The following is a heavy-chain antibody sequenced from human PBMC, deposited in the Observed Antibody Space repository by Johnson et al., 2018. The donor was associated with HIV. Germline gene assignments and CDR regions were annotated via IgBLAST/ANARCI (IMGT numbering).Heavy chain of an antibody. CDR3: TICITMIVVVTTDAFVV. D-gene: IGHD3-22*01. CDR2: IKSKTDGGTT. J-gene: IGHJ3*01. Sequence: VQLVESGGGLVKPGGSLRLSCAASGFTFSNAWMSWVRQAPGKGLEWVGRIKSKTDGGTTDYAAPVKGRFTISRDDSKNTLYLQMNSLKTEDTAVYYCTICITMIVVVTTDAFVVWGLGTMVTVSS. CDR1: GFTFSNAW. V-gene: IGHV3-15*01.